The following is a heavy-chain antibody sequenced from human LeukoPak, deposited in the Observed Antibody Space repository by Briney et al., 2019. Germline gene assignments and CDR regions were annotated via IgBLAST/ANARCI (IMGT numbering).Heavy chain of an antibody. CDR3: ARATTFPSLAFDI. CDR1: GGSISSGGYY. D-gene: IGHD2/OR15-2a*01. CDR2: IYYSGST. Sequence: SETLSLTCTVSGGSISSGGYYWSWIRQHPGKGLEWIGYIYYSGSTYHNPSLKSRVTISVDTSKNQFSLKLSSVAAADTAVYYCARATTFPSLAFDIWGQGTMVTVSS. V-gene: IGHV4-31*03. J-gene: IGHJ3*02.